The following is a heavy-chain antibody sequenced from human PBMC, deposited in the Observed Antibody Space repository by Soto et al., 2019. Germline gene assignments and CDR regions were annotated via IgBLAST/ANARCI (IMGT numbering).Heavy chain of an antibody. J-gene: IGHJ1*01. V-gene: IGHV1-18*01. Sequence: QVLLVQSGAEVKKPGASVKVSCKASGYSVTSYGISWVRQAPGQGLEWMGWITPLKGNTQYSQKFQGRVIMTTDTSTSTANLEMRRLTSDDTALYHCTKDSGARPESLQDWGLGTLVTVSS. CDR1: GYSVTSYG. CDR2: ITPLKGNT. CDR3: TKDSGARPESLQD. D-gene: IGHD4-17*01.